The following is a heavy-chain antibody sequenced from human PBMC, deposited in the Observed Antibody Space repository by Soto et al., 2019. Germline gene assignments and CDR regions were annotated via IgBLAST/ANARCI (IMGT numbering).Heavy chain of an antibody. CDR2: IWYDGSNK. CDR3: ARYSGWPTIDS. D-gene: IGHD6-19*01. Sequence: PGGSLRLSCAASGFTFISYGMHWVRQAPGKGLEWVAVIWYDGSNKYYADSVKGRFTISRDNSKNTLYLQMNSLRAEDTAVYYCARYSGWPTIDSWAQGTQVTVSS. V-gene: IGHV3-33*01. CDR1: GFTFISYG. J-gene: IGHJ4*02.